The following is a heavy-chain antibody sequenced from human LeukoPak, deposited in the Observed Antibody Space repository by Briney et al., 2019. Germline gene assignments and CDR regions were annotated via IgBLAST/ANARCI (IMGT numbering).Heavy chain of an antibody. J-gene: IGHJ4*02. CDR1: GGSISSYF. CDR3: AGSGYSYGNSFDY. Sequence: SETLSLTCTVSGGSISSYFWSWIRQPAGKGLEWIGRMYTSGSTNYNPSLKSRVTMSADTSKNQFSLKMSSVTAADTAVYYCAGSGYSYGNSFDYWGQGTLVTVSS. D-gene: IGHD5-18*01. CDR2: MYTSGST. V-gene: IGHV4-4*07.